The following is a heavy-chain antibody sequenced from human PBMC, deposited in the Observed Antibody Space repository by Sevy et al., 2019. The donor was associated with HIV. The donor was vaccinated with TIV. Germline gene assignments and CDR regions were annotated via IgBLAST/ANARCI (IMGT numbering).Heavy chain of an antibody. CDR3: ARAGDYSKHYYYYYMDV. D-gene: IGHD4-4*01. Sequence: ASVKVSCKASGGTFSSCAISWVRQAPGQGLEWMGGIIPIFGTANYAQKFQGRVTITADESTSTAYMELSSLRSEDTAVYYCARAGDYSKHYYYYYMDVWGKGTTVTVSS. J-gene: IGHJ6*03. CDR1: GGTFSSCA. CDR2: IIPIFGTA. V-gene: IGHV1-69*13.